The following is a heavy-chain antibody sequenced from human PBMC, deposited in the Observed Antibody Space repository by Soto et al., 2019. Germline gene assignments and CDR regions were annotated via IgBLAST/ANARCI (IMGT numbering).Heavy chain of an antibody. V-gene: IGHV3-7*03. CDR2: INRDGSER. CDR1: GFPFSSYW. Sequence: EVQLVESGGGLVQPGGSLRLSCAASGFPFSSYWMSWVRQAPGKGLQWVANINRDGSERYYVDSLKGRFTISRDNAENSLYLEINSLRDEDTAVYYCTRAPESSGSYYYFDYWGQGTLVTVSS. J-gene: IGHJ4*02. D-gene: IGHD3-22*01. CDR3: TRAPESSGSYYYFDY.